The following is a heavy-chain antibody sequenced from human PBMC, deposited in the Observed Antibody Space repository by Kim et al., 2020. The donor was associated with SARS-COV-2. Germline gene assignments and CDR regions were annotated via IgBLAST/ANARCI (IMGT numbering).Heavy chain of an antibody. D-gene: IGHD5-18*01. CDR3: ARDRMRYSYGVDMDV. J-gene: IGHJ6*02. Sequence: DYVKGRFTISRDNSKNTLYLQMNSLRAEDTAVYFCARDRMRYSYGVDMDVWGQGTTVTVSS. V-gene: IGHV3-30*01.